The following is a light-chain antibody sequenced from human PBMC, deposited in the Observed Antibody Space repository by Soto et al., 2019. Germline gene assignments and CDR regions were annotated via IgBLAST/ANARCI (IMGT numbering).Light chain of an antibody. V-gene: IGKV4-1*01. CDR2: WAS. Sequence: DIVMTQSPDSLAVSLGERAPINCKSSQSVFYSSNNKNYLAWYQQKPGQPPKLLIYWASTRESGVSDRFSGSGSGTDFTLTISRLQAEDVAVYFCQQYYRPGTFGQGTKVEIK. J-gene: IGKJ1*01. CDR1: QSVFYSSNNKNY. CDR3: QQYYRPGT.